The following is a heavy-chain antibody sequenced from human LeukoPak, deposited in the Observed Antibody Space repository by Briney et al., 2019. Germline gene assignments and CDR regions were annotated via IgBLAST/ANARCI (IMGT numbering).Heavy chain of an antibody. D-gene: IGHD3-10*01. J-gene: IGHJ4*02. Sequence: PSETLSLTCTVSAGSISSYYWTWIRQPPGKGLEWIGSIYYSGSTYHNPSLKSRVTISVDTTKNQFSLKLSSVTAADTAVYYCARAYGSGSYYNVAFDYWGQGTMVTVSS. V-gene: IGHV4-59*12. CDR3: ARAYGSGSYYNVAFDY. CDR1: AGSISSYY. CDR2: IYYSGST.